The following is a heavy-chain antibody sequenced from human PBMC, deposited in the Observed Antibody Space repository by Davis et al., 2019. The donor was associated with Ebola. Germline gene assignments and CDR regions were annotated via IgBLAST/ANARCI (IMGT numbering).Heavy chain of an antibody. Sequence: GGSLRLSCAASGFTFSRYDMNWVRQATGKGLEWVSATGTTGDTYYPGSVRGRFTVSRDDATNSFYLQMDTLRVEDTAVYYCARAPPGSRFRLDYWGQGTLVTVSS. CDR1: GFTFSRYD. D-gene: IGHD6-13*01. V-gene: IGHV3-13*01. CDR2: TGTTGDT. CDR3: ARAPPGSRFRLDY. J-gene: IGHJ4*02.